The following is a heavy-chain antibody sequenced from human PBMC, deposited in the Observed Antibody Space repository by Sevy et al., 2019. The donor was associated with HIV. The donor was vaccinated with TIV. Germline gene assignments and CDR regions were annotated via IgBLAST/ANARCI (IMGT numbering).Heavy chain of an antibody. D-gene: IGHD3-10*01. J-gene: IGHJ6*02. CDR2: IYYSGST. V-gene: IGHV4-59*01. CDR3: ARGYYGSVSYYPYYYYYYGMDV. CDR1: GGSISSYY. Sequence: SETLSLTCTVSGGSISSYYWSWIRQPPGKGLEWIGYIYYSGSTNYNPSLKSRVTISVDTSKNQFSLKLSSVTAADTAVYYCARGYYGSVSYYPYYYYYYGMDVWGQGTTVTVSS.